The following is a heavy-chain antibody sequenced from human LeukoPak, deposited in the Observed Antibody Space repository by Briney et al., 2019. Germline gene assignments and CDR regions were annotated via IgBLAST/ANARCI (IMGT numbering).Heavy chain of an antibody. CDR3: ARGAYFYLSGGPLGACDV. J-gene: IGHJ3*01. D-gene: IGHD3-10*01. Sequence: APVIVSCKASGYPFSCHYMHWVRQAPGQGLEWMGWINAKNGDTKYAQIYQGRVTMIRVTSVNTAYMELIRLTSDDMAVYYCARGAYFYLSGGPLGACDVWGQGTQVSVSS. CDR2: INAKNGDT. CDR1: GYPFSCHY. V-gene: IGHV1-2*02.